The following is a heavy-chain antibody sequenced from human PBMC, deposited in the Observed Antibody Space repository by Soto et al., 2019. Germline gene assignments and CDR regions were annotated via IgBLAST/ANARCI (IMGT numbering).Heavy chain of an antibody. Sequence: GGSLRLSCAASGFTFDDYAMHWVRQAPGKGLEWVSGISWNSGSIGYADSVKGRFTISRDNAKNSLYLQMNSLRAEDTALYYCAKGFYYDSSGLFDYIMRSWGQGTLVTVSS. D-gene: IGHD3-22*01. V-gene: IGHV3-9*01. CDR1: GFTFDDYA. J-gene: IGHJ5*02. CDR3: AKGFYYDSSGLFDYIMRS. CDR2: ISWNSGSI.